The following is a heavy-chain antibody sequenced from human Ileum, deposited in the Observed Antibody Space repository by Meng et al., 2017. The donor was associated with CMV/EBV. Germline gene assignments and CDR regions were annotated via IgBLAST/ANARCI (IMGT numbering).Heavy chain of an antibody. V-gene: IGHV4-34*01. CDR2: IDHIGGT. D-gene: IGHD6-19*01. CDR3: ARGYHGPGIAVTGADVDY. Sequence: SFSGYYWNWVRQPPGKGLEWIGEIDHIGGTSYNPSLKSRVTISLQTSNNQFSLNVTSVTAADTAVYYCARGYHGPGIAVTGADVDYWGQGTLVTVSS. CDR1: SFSGYY. J-gene: IGHJ4*02.